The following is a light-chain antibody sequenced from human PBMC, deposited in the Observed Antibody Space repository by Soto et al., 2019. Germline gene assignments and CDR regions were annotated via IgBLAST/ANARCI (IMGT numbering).Light chain of an antibody. CDR2: EDN. Sequence: NFMLTQPHSVSESPGKTVTISCTRSSGSIASNYVQWYQQRPGSAPTTVIYEDNQRPSVVPDRFSGSIDSSANSASLTISGLKTEDEADYYCQSYDSINVVFGGGTKLTVL. CDR1: SGSIASNY. J-gene: IGLJ2*01. CDR3: QSYDSINVV. V-gene: IGLV6-57*04.